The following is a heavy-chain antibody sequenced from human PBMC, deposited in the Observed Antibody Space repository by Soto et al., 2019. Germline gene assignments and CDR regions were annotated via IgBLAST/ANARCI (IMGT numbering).Heavy chain of an antibody. CDR3: AHTVTAIWGVNY. J-gene: IGHJ4*02. CDR1: GFSLSTSGVG. CDR2: IYWDNDK. Sequence: QITLKESGPTLVKPTQTLTLTCTFSGFSLSTSGVGVGWIRQPPGKALEWLALIYWDNDKRYSPSLKSRLTITKDTSKNQVVLTMTNMDPVDTATYYCAHTVTAIWGVNYWGQGTLVTVSS. V-gene: IGHV2-5*02. D-gene: IGHD2-21*02.